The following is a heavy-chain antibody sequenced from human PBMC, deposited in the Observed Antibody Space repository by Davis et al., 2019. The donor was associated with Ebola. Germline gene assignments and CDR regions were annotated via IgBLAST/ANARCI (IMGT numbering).Heavy chain of an antibody. V-gene: IGHV1-46*01. J-gene: IGHJ4*02. CDR1: GYTLVSYY. Sequence: ASVKVSCKASGYTLVSYYAHWVRQAPGQGLEWMGIINPSGGTTTYAQKFQGRVTMTRDTSTHTLYMELSSLTSGDTAVYYCVRDLRGWGDFDYWGQGTLVTVSS. D-gene: IGHD3-10*01. CDR2: INPSGGTT. CDR3: VRDLRGWGDFDY.